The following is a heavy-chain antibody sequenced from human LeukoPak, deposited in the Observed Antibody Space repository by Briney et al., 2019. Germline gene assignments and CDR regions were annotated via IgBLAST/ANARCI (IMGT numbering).Heavy chain of an antibody. CDR1: GYTFTSYY. CDR2: INPNSGGT. V-gene: IGHV1-2*02. CDR3: ARAILTGTDAFDI. J-gene: IGHJ3*02. D-gene: IGHD3-9*01. Sequence: ASVKVSCKASGYTFTSYYMHWVRQAPGQGLEWMGWINPNSGGTNYAQKFQGRVTMTRDTSISTAYMELSRLRSDDTAVYYCARAILTGTDAFDIWGQGTMVTVSS.